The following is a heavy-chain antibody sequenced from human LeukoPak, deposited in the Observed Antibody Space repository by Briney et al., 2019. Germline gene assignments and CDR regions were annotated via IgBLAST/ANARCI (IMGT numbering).Heavy chain of an antibody. D-gene: IGHD3-10*01. J-gene: IGHJ5*02. V-gene: IGHV4-34*01. CDR1: GGSFSGYY. Sequence: PSETLSLTCAVYGGSFSGYYWSWIRQPPGKGLEWIGEIYHSGSTNYNPSLKSRVTISVDKSKNQFSLKLSSVTAADTAVYYCARVTTKLWFEELLYNWFDPWGQGTLVTVSS. CDR2: IYHSGST. CDR3: ARVTTKLWFEELLYNWFDP.